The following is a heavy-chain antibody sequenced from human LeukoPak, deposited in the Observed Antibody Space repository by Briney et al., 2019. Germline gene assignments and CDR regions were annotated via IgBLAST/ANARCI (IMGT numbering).Heavy chain of an antibody. CDR3: AKDQAGG. J-gene: IGHJ4*02. Sequence: PGGSLRLSCAASRFTFSTYGMNWVRQTPGKGLEWVSSISSSSSYIYYADSVKGRFTISRDNSKNTLYLQMNSLRPEDTAIYYCAKDQAGGWGQGTLVTVSS. CDR1: RFTFSTYG. D-gene: IGHD4-23*01. CDR2: ISSSSSYI. V-gene: IGHV3-21*01.